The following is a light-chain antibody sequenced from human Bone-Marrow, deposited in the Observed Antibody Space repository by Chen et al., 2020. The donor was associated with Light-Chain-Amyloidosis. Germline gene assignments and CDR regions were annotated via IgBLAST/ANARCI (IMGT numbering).Light chain of an antibody. J-gene: IGLJ3*02. CDR3: QVWNNPTDHWV. CDR1: NIGTQS. CDR2: EDS. V-gene: IGLV3-21*02. Sequence: SYVLTQTPSGSVAPGQTARINCGGSNIGTQSVHWYQQKPGQAPVLVVYEDSDRPSGIPDRFSGSNFGKTATLTISRVEVGDEADYYCQVWNNPTDHWVFGGGTKLTVL.